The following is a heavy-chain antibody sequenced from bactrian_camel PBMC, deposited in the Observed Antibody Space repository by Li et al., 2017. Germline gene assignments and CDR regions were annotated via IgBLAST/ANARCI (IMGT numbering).Heavy chain of an antibody. V-gene: IGHV3S55*01. CDR1: VDTIGRYC. CDR2: IESDGST. D-gene: IGHD3*01. J-gene: IGHJ6*01. CDR3: AGRYHHDCFSGSRSDSFGH. Sequence: HVQLVESGGGSVQVGGSLRLSCVASVDTIGRYCMGWFRQIPDKEREGVAGIESDGSTSYADSVKGRFTISQDPAEKTLFLQMNNLKTEDTAMYYCAGRYHHDCFSGSRSDSFGHWGLGTQVTVS.